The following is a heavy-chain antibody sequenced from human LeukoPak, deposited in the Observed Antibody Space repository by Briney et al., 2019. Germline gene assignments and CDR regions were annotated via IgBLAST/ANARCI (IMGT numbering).Heavy chain of an antibody. CDR1: GFTFSSYE. V-gene: IGHV3-48*03. J-gene: IGHJ3*02. D-gene: IGHD5-24*01. CDR2: ISSSGSTM. Sequence: GGSLRLSCAASGFTFSSYEMNWVRQAPGKGLEWVSYISSSGSTMYYADSVKGRFTTSRDNAKKSLYLQMNSLRAEDTAVYYCARDLGWLQLDDTFDIWGQGTMVTVSS. CDR3: ARDLGWLQLDDTFDI.